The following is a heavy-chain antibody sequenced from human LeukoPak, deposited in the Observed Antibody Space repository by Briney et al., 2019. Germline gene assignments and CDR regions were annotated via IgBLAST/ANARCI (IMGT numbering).Heavy chain of an antibody. CDR2: IGGSGGST. CDR1: GFTFSSYA. J-gene: IGHJ3*02. Sequence: PGGYLRLSCAASGFTFSSYAMSWVRQAPGKGLEWVSAIGGSGGSTYYADSVKGRFTISRDNSKNTLYLQMNSLRAEDTAVCYCAKDFNGGKTNYYGSGNYYPDAFDIWGQGTMVTVSS. CDR3: AKDFNGGKTNYYGSGNYYPDAFDI. V-gene: IGHV3-23*01. D-gene: IGHD3-10*01.